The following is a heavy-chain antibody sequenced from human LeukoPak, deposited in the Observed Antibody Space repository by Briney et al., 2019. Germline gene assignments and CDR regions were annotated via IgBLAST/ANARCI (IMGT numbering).Heavy chain of an antibody. CDR1: GFSLTIGYY. Sequence: SETLSLTCNVSGFSLTIGYYWSWIRQPPGKGLEWIGYIYYSGSTNYNPSLKSRVTISVDTSKNQFSLKLSSVTAADTAVYYCARARWFGELAFGYWGQGTLVTVSS. D-gene: IGHD3-10*01. CDR3: ARARWFGELAFGY. CDR2: IYYSGST. V-gene: IGHV4-61*01. J-gene: IGHJ4*02.